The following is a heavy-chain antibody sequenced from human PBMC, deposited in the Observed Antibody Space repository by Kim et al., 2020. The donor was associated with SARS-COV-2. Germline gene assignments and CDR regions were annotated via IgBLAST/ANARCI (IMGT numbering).Heavy chain of an antibody. V-gene: IGHV3-30*18. Sequence: GGSLRLSCAASGFTFSSYGMHWVRQAPGKGLEWVAVISYDGSNKYYADSVKGRFTISRDNSKNTLYLQMNSLRAEDTAVYYCAKEKRYYANLDYWGQGTLVTVSS. D-gene: IGHD3-16*01. CDR1: GFTFSSYG. J-gene: IGHJ4*02. CDR2: ISYDGSNK. CDR3: AKEKRYYANLDY.